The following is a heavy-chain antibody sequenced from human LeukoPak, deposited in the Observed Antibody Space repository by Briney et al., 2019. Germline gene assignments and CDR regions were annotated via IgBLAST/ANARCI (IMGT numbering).Heavy chain of an antibody. D-gene: IGHD3-22*01. V-gene: IGHV1-8*02. CDR3: ARGGSPYYHDSSGYLQ. J-gene: IGHJ4*02. CDR1: GYTFTGYY. CDR2: MNPNSGNT. Sequence: ASVKVSCKASGYTFTGYYMHWVRQATGQGLEWMGWMNPNSGNTGYAQNFQGRVTMTRNTSTSTAYMELGSLRSEDTAVYYCARGGSPYYHDSSGYLQWGQGTLVTVSS.